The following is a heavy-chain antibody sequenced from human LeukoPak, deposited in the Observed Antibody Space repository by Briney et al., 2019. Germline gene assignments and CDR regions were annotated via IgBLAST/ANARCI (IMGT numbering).Heavy chain of an antibody. Sequence: GGSLRLSCAASGFTFSSYAMSWVRQAPGKGLEWVSAISGSGGSTYYAHSVKGRFTISRDNSKNTLYLQMNSLRAEDTAVYYCAKFIAAAGTGYYFDYWGQGTLVTVSS. CDR1: GFTFSSYA. CDR2: ISGSGGST. V-gene: IGHV3-23*01. D-gene: IGHD6-13*01. J-gene: IGHJ4*02. CDR3: AKFIAAAGTGYYFDY.